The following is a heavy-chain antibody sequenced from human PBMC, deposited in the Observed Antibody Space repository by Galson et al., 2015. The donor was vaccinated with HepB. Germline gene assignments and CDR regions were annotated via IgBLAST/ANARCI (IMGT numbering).Heavy chain of an antibody. V-gene: IGHV3-21*01. CDR1: GFTFSSYS. CDR3: ARAGIVLPVIVVVVAATGGMDV. CDR2: ISSSSSYI. D-gene: IGHD2-15*01. Sequence: SLRLSCAASGFTFSSYSMNWVRQAPGKGLEWVSSISSSSSYIYYADSVKGRFTISRDNAKNSLYLQMNSLRAEDTAVYYCARAGIVLPVIVVVVAATGGMDVWGQGTTVTVSS. J-gene: IGHJ6*02.